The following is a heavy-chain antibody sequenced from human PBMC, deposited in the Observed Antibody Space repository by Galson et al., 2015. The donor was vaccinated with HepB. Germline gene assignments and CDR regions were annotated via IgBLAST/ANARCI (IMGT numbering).Heavy chain of an antibody. CDR2: IYYSEST. Sequence: ETLSLTCTVSGGSVSSGSYYWSWIRQPPGKGLEWIGYIYYSESTKYNPSLKSRVTISVDTSKNQFSLKLNSVTAADTAVYYCATNSRDGYNYFDYWGHGTLVTVSS. CDR1: GGSVSSGSYY. D-gene: IGHD5-24*01. V-gene: IGHV4-61*01. CDR3: ATNSRDGYNYFDY. J-gene: IGHJ4*01.